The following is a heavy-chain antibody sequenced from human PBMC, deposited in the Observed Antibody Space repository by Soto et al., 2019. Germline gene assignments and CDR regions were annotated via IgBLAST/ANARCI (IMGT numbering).Heavy chain of an antibody. CDR3: PRGNFYYGLDV. V-gene: IGHV4-34*01. Sequence: PSDTPSLTCAVYGGSFSGNYWSWIRQPPGKGLEWIGEFSDSGSTNYNPSLKSRVTISEDMSKSQFSLKLSSVTAADTAVYYCPRGNFYYGLDVWGPGTTVTVSS. J-gene: IGHJ6*02. CDR1: GGSFSGNY. CDR2: FSDSGST.